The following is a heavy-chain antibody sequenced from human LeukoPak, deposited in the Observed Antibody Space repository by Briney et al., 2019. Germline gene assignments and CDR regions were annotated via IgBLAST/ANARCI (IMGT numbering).Heavy chain of an antibody. V-gene: IGHV3-23*01. CDR2: ISGSGGTT. J-gene: IGHJ4*02. Sequence: GGSLRLSCAASGFTFSSYTLAWVRQAPGKGLEWVSGISGSGGTTYYADSVKGRFTISRDNSKNTLYLQMNSLRAEDTAVYYCAKNGGSGANSAPDYWGQGTLVTVSS. CDR1: GFTFSSYT. D-gene: IGHD4-23*01. CDR3: AKNGGSGANSAPDY.